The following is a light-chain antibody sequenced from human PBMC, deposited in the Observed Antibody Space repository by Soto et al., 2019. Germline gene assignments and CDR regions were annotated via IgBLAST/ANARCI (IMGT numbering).Light chain of an antibody. CDR2: GAS. CDR1: QSVSSSY. J-gene: IGKJ5*01. V-gene: IGKV3-20*01. CDR3: QQYGSSLSIT. Sequence: EIVLTQSPGTPSLSPGERVTLSCRASQSVSSSYLAWYQQKPGQAPRLLIYGASSRATGISDRFSGSGSGTDFTLTISRLEPEDFAVYYCQQYGSSLSITFGQGTRLENK.